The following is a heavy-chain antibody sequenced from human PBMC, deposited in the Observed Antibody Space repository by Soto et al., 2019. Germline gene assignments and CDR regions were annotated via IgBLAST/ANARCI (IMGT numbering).Heavy chain of an antibody. D-gene: IGHD6-19*01. CDR3: ASGIAVAGTGTLFDY. CDR2: ISYDGSNK. V-gene: IGHV3-30-3*01. Sequence: QVQLVESGGGVVQPGRSLRLSCAASGFTFSSYAMHWVRQAPGKGLEWVAVISYDGSNKYYADSVKGRLTISRDNSKNTLYLQMNSLRAEDTAVYYCASGIAVAGTGTLFDYWGQGTLVTVSS. J-gene: IGHJ4*02. CDR1: GFTFSSYA.